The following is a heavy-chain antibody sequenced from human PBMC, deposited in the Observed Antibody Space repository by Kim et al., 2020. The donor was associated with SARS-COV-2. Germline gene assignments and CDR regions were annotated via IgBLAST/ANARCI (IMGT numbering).Heavy chain of an antibody. CDR1: GGSISSSSYY. D-gene: IGHD3-10*01. V-gene: IGHV4-39*01. J-gene: IGHJ3*02. Sequence: SETLSLTCTVSGGSISSSSYYWGWIRQPPGKGLEWIASIYYSGSTYYNPSLKSRVTISVDTSKNQFSLKLSSVTAADTAVYYCASSPAMVRGVIRDAFDIWGQGTMVTVSS. CDR2: IYYSGST. CDR3: ASSPAMVRGVIRDAFDI.